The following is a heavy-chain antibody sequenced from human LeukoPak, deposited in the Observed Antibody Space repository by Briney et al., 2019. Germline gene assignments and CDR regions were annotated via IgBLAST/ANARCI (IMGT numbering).Heavy chain of an antibody. CDR1: GYSFTAFY. CDR3: ARDSEYYDILTGYYKPCLFDY. CDR2: ISAYSGNT. J-gene: IGHJ4*02. V-gene: IGHV1-18*04. D-gene: IGHD3-9*01. Sequence: ASVKVSCKTSGYSFTAFYIHWVRQAPGQGLEWMGWISAYSGNTNYAQKLQGRVTMTTDTSTNTAYLELRSLRSDDTAVYYCARDSEYYDILTGYYKPCLFDYWGQGTLVTVSS.